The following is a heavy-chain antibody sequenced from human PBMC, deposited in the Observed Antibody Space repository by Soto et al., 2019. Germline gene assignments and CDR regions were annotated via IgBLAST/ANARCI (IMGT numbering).Heavy chain of an antibody. Sequence: PSETLSLTCSVSGGSVNSANYYWSWMRRPPGKGLEWIGFIYYNGNTKYNPSLKSRVTISLDTSKNQFSLNLTSVTAADAAVYYCSRENSGYFPTYWGQGTLVTVSS. CDR2: IYYNGNT. V-gene: IGHV4-61*01. D-gene: IGHD3-22*01. CDR1: GGSVNSANYY. J-gene: IGHJ4*02. CDR3: SRENSGYFPTY.